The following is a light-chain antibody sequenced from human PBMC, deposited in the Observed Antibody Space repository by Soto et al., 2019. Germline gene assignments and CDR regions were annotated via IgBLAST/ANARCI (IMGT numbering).Light chain of an antibody. V-gene: IGLV2-8*01. CDR1: SSDVGGYNY. J-gene: IGLJ2*01. Sequence: QSALTQPPSASGSPGQSVTISCTGSSSDVGGYNYVSWYQQHPGKAPKLMIYEVSKRSAGVPDRLSGSKSGSTASLTVSGLQAEDEADYYCSSYGGSNTVVFGGGTNLTVL. CDR3: SSYGGSNTVV. CDR2: EVS.